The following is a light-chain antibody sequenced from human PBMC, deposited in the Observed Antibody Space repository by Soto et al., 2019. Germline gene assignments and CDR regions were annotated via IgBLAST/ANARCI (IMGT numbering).Light chain of an antibody. CDR1: QSISTH. J-gene: IGKJ2*01. CDR3: QQYSSNLYT. CDR2: DAS. Sequence: EIQMTHSPSTLSASVGDRVTITCRASQSISTHLAWYQQKPGKAPEVLIYDASTLESGVPSRFSGSGSGTKFTLTISSLQPDDFATYYCQQYSSNLYTFGQGTK. V-gene: IGKV1-5*01.